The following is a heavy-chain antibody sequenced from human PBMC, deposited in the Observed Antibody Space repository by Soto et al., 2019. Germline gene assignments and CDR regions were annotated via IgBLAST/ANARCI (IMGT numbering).Heavy chain of an antibody. CDR3: ARGYDILTGYVHWFDP. CDR1: GYTFTGYY. J-gene: IGHJ5*02. V-gene: IGHV1-2*04. CDR2: INPNSGGT. Sequence: ASVKVSCKASGYTFTGYYMHWVRQAPGQGLEWMGWINPNSGGTNYAQKFQGWVTMTRDTSISTAYMELSRLRSDDTAVYYCARGYDILTGYVHWFDPWGQGTLVTVSS. D-gene: IGHD3-9*01.